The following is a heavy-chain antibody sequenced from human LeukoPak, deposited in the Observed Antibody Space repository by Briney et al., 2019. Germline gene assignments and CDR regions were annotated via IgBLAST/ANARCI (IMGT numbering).Heavy chain of an antibody. J-gene: IGHJ4*02. Sequence: PQTLSLTCIVAVGSMSSCGYYWSWIREHPWKGLEWLGYIYYSGSTYYNPSLKSRVTISVDTSKNQFSLKLSSVTAADTAVYYWARGGRPHGYSYDEWSQGTLVTVSS. CDR3: ARGGRPHGYSYDE. V-gene: IGHV4-31*03. CDR2: IYYSGST. D-gene: IGHD5-18*01. CDR1: VGSMSSCGYY.